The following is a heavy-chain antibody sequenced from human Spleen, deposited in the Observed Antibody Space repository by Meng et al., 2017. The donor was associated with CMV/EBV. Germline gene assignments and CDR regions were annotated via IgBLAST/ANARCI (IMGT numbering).Heavy chain of an antibody. D-gene: IGHD4-17*01. V-gene: IGHV3-21*01. CDR1: GFTFSSYT. CDR2: ISSSSTFI. CDR3: ARVEDDYGEDY. J-gene: IGHJ4*02. Sequence: GGSLRLSCAASGFTFSSYTMNWVRQAPGKGLEWVSSISSSSTFIYYADSVKGRFTISRDNAKNSLYLQMNSLRVDDTATNYCARVEDDYGEDYWGQGTLVTVSS.